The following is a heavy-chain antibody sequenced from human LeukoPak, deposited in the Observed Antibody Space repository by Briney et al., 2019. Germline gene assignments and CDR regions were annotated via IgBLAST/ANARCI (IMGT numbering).Heavy chain of an antibody. Sequence: ASVKVSCKASGYTFTGYYMHWVRQAPGQGLEWMGWIIPNSGGTNYAQKFQGRVTMTRDTSISTAYMELSRLRSEDTAVYYCARDMDSRPDFFDYWGLGTLVTVSS. CDR1: GYTFTGYY. CDR3: ARDMDSRPDFFDY. V-gene: IGHV1-2*02. CDR2: IIPNSGGT. J-gene: IGHJ4*02. D-gene: IGHD3-22*01.